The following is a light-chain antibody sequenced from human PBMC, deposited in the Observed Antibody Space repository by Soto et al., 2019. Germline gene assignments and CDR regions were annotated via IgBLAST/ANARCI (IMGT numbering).Light chain of an antibody. V-gene: IGKV3-20*01. J-gene: IGKJ2*01. Sequence: EIVLTQSPGALSLSPGDRATLSCRASQSVNTRYLAWYQQRPGQAPRLLIYAASSRATGIPDRFSGSGSGTDFNLTNVRLDPEVSGMLYCHKYGSSPHTFGQGTKLEIK. CDR1: QSVNTRY. CDR2: AAS. CDR3: HKYGSSPHT.